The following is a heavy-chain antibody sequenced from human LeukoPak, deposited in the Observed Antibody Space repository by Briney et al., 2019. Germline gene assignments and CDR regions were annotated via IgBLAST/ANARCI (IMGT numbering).Heavy chain of an antibody. CDR1: GFTFSSYG. J-gene: IGHJ3*02. Sequence: GGSLRLSCAASGFTFSSYGMSWVRQAPGKGLEWVSAISGSGGSTYYADSVKGRFTISRDNSKNTLYLQMGSLRAEDMAVYYCARDTYGDAEEIGAFDIWGQGTMVTVSS. CDR2: ISGSGGST. V-gene: IGHV3-23*01. D-gene: IGHD4-17*01. CDR3: ARDTYGDAEEIGAFDI.